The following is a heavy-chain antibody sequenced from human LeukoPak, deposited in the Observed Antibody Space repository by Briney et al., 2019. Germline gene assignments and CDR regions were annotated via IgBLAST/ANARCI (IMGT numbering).Heavy chain of an antibody. D-gene: IGHD3-10*01. CDR3: AKGRTMVRGVIIDY. J-gene: IGHJ4*02. V-gene: IGHV3-23*01. CDR2: ISGSGGST. CDR1: GFTFSSYS. Sequence: PGGSLRLSCAASGFTFSSYSMNWVRQAPGKGLEWVSAISGSGGSTYYADSVKGRFTISRDNSKNTLYLQMNSLRAEDTAVYYCAKGRTMVRGVIIDYWGQGTLVTVSS.